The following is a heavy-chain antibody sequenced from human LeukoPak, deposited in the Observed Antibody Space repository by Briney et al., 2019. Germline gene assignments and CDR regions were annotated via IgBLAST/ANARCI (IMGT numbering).Heavy chain of an antibody. J-gene: IGHJ4*02. Sequence: GGSLRLSCAASGFTFSSYWMSWVRQAPGKGLEWVANIKQDGSEKDYVDSVKGRFTISRDNAKNTLYLQMNSLRAEDTAVYYCAEKGYAGSGTYSYYLDDWGQGTLVTVSS. D-gene: IGHD3-10*01. CDR1: GFTFSSYW. CDR3: AEKGYAGSGTYSYYLDD. CDR2: IKQDGSEK. V-gene: IGHV3-7*03.